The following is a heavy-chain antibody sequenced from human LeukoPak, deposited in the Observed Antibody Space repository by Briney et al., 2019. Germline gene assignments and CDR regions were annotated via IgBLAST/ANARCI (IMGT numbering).Heavy chain of an antibody. Sequence: ETLSLTCAVYGGSFSGYYWSWIRQPPGKGLEWIEEIYHSGSTNYNPSLKSRVTISVDTSKNQFSLKLSSVTAADTAVYYCARGRLNYDILTGYYTRFFDYWGQGTLVTVSS. CDR2: IYHSGST. CDR1: GGSFSGYY. CDR3: ARGRLNYDILTGYYTRFFDY. J-gene: IGHJ4*02. V-gene: IGHV4-34*01. D-gene: IGHD3-9*01.